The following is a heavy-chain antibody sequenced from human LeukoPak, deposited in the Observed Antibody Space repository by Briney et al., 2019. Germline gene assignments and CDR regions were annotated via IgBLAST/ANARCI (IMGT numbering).Heavy chain of an antibody. D-gene: IGHD5-18*01. CDR3: ARGRSYGPVDY. Sequence: GGSLRLSCAASGFTFSSYGMHWVRQAPGKGLEWVAVIWYDGSNKYYADSEKGRFTISRDNSKNTLYLQMNSLRAEDTAVYYCARGRSYGPVDYWGQGTLVTVSS. J-gene: IGHJ4*02. V-gene: IGHV3-33*01. CDR1: GFTFSSYG. CDR2: IWYDGSNK.